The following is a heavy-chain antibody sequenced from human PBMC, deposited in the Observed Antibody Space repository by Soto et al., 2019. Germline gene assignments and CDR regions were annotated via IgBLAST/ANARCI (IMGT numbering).Heavy chain of an antibody. CDR3: ASGSYYDSSGYSRHFDY. J-gene: IGHJ4*02. CDR1: GDSVSSNSAA. D-gene: IGHD3-22*01. CDR2: TYYRSKWYN. V-gene: IGHV6-1*01. Sequence: SQTLSLTCAISGDSVSSNSAAWNWIRQSPSRGLEWLGRTYYRSKWYNDRAVSVKSRITINPDTSKNQFSLQLNSVTPEDTAVYYCASGSYYDSSGYSRHFDYWGQGTLVTVSS.